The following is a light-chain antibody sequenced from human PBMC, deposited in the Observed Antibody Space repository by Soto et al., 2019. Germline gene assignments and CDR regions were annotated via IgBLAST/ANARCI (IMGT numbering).Light chain of an antibody. CDR2: GAS. V-gene: IGKV3-20*01. CDR3: QQYNSYGT. CDR1: QSVSSSY. Sequence: EIVLTQSPGTLSLSPGERATLTCRASQSVSSSYLAWYQPKPGQAPRLLIYGASSRATGIPDRLSGSGSGTEFTLTIRSLQPDDFATYYCQQYNSYGTFGQGTKVDIK. J-gene: IGKJ1*01.